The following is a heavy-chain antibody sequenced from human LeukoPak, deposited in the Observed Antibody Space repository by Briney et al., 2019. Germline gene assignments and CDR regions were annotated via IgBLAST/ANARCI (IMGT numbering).Heavy chain of an antibody. Sequence: GGSLRLSCAASGFIFSDYNMNWVRQAPGKGLEWVSSISSSSSYIYYADSVKGRFTISRDNAKNSLYLQMNSLRAEDTAVYYCARAKRYYDSSGSSSYYFDYWGQGTLVTVSS. CDR3: ARAKRYYDSSGSSSYYFDY. CDR2: ISSSSSYI. CDR1: GFIFSDYN. V-gene: IGHV3-21*01. J-gene: IGHJ4*02. D-gene: IGHD3-22*01.